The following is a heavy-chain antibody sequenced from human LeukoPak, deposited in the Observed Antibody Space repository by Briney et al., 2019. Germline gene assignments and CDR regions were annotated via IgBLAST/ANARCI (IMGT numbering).Heavy chain of an antibody. CDR2: IWYDGSSE. Sequence: GGSLRLSCTTSGFIFSNYGMHWVRQAPGKGLEWVAVIWYDGSSESYADSVKGRLTISRDNSKNMLYLEVNSLRVEDTAVYYCAKDWGRGNSGYKDYWGQGTLVTVSS. CDR3: AKDWGRGNSGYKDY. CDR1: GFIFSNYG. J-gene: IGHJ4*02. D-gene: IGHD3-22*01. V-gene: IGHV3-33*06.